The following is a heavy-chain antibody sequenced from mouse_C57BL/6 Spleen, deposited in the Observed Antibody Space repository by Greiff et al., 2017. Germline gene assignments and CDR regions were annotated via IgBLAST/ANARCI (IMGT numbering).Heavy chain of an antibody. Sequence: DVKLVESGGGLVHPGGSMKLSCVASGFTFSNYWMNCVRPSPENGLEWVAQLSLKSYTSATHYAESVKGRFTISREDSKSSVSLQMNNLRAEDTGIYYCTFDYYGRDYWGQGTTLTVSS. CDR1: GFTFSNYW. CDR2: LSLKSYTSAT. J-gene: IGHJ2*01. D-gene: IGHD1-1*01. CDR3: TFDYYGRDY. V-gene: IGHV6-3*01.